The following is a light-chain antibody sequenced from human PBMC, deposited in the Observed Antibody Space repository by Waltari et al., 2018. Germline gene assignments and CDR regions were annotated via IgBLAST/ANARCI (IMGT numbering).Light chain of an antibody. CDR2: YDS. J-gene: IGLJ1*01. Sequence: SYVLTQPPSVSVAPGATASITCGGDNIGSYSVHWYQQKPGQAPVLVIVYDSDRPSGSPARFSGSNSGNTATLTSTSVEAGDEARYYCQVWHADIDPGVFGTGTEVTVL. CDR3: QVWHADIDPGV. CDR1: NIGSYS. V-gene: IGLV3-21*04.